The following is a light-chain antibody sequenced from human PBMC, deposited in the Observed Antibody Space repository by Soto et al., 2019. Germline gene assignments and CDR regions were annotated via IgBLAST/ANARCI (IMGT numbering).Light chain of an antibody. CDR2: GAS. V-gene: IGKV3-15*01. Sequence: EVVLTQSPGTLSLSPGERATLSCLASQGVSRKLAWYQHKPGQAPRRLISGASTGATGIPARFSGSGSGTEFTLTISSLQSEDCAIYYCQQYHTWPITFGGGTKVDI. J-gene: IGKJ4*01. CDR3: QQYHTWPIT. CDR1: QGVSRK.